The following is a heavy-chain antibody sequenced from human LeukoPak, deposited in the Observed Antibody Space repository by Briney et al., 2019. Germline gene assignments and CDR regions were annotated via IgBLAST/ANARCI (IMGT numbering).Heavy chain of an antibody. CDR2: ISGSGTI. Sequence: SETLSLTCTVSGGSIHSYWSWIRQPAGKGLERIGRISGSGTITYNPALQSRLTISIDTSKNQFSLKLMSVTAADTAVYYCARTAEGGYTYDYFYYYYMDVWGKGTTVTISS. CDR3: ARTAEGGYTYDYFYYYYMDV. V-gene: IGHV4-4*07. CDR1: GGSIHSY. J-gene: IGHJ6*03. D-gene: IGHD5-18*01.